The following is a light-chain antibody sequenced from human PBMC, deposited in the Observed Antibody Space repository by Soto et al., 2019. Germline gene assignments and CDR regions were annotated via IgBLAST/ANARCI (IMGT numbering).Light chain of an antibody. V-gene: IGKV3-20*01. CDR2: GAS. Sequence: EIVLTQSPGTLSLSPGERATLSCRASQSFGSIYLAWYQQKPGQTPRLRIYGASTRATGIPDRFSGSGSGTDFTLTISRLEPEDFAVYYCQQYGSSPPYTFGQGTRLEIK. J-gene: IGKJ2*01. CDR1: QSFGSIY. CDR3: QQYGSSPPYT.